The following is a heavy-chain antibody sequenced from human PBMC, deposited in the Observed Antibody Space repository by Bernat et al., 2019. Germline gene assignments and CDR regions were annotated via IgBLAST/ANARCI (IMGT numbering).Heavy chain of an antibody. Sequence: SLRFSFSFAGFSFLFCAMSWVRQAPFFFFSFFSSLGGSGGSTYYAHSLKGRFTISRDNSKNTLYLQMNSLRAEDTAVYYCATGVGHWDSLTEYFLHWGQGTLVTVFS. CDR1: GFSFLFCA. D-gene: IGHD1-7*01. V-gene: IGHV3-23*01. CDR3: ATGVGHWDSLTEYFLH. CDR2: LGGSGGST. J-gene: IGHJ1*01.